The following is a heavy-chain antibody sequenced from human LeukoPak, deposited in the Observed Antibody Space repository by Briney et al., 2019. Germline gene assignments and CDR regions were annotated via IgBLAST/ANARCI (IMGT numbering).Heavy chain of an antibody. CDR2: IPYDGSNK. CDR1: GFAFSRHG. CDR3: AKGVGGSANYYYMDV. V-gene: IGHV3-30*02. J-gene: IGHJ6*03. D-gene: IGHD3-10*01. Sequence: GGSLRLSCAASGFAFSRHGILWVRQAPGKGLEWVAFIPYDGSNKFYTDSVKGRFTISRDNSKNTLYLQMNSLRAEDTAVYYCAKGVGGSANYYYMDVWGKGTTVTVSS.